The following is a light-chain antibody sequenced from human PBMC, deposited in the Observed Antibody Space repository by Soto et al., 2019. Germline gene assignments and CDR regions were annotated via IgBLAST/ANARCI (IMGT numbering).Light chain of an antibody. CDR1: QSISSW. Sequence: DIQMTQSPSTLSASVGDRVTITCRASQSISSWLAWYQQKPGKAPKLLIYDASSLESGVPSRFSGSGSGTEFSLTISSLQPDDFATYYCQRYDSFRTFGQGTTVEIK. V-gene: IGKV1-5*01. CDR3: QRYDSFRT. J-gene: IGKJ1*01. CDR2: DAS.